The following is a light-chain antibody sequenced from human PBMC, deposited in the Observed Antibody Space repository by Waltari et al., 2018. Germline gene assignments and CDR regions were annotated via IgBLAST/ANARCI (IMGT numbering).Light chain of an antibody. CDR3: QAWDSSTVV. J-gene: IGLJ2*01. Sequence: SYERTQPPSVSVPPGQTASITCSGYKLVEKYPCWYQQKPGQSPLLVIYQDSKRPSGIPERFSGSNSGNTATLTISGTQAMDEADYSCQAWDSSTVVFGGGTKLPVL. CDR2: QDS. V-gene: IGLV3-1*01. CDR1: KLVEKY.